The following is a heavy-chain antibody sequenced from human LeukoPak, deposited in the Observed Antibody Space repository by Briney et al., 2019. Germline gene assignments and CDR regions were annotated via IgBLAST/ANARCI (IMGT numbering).Heavy chain of an antibody. J-gene: IGHJ4*02. D-gene: IGHD3-22*01. CDR3: ARFGSSGYYYIPFDY. CDR2: INPNSGGT. V-gene: IGHV1-2*02. Sequence: ASVKVSCKASGYTFTGYYMHWVRQAPGQGLEWMGWINPNSGGTNYAQKFQGRVTMTRDTSISTAYMELGRLRSDDTAVYYCARFGSSGYYYIPFDYWGQGTLVTVSS. CDR1: GYTFTGYY.